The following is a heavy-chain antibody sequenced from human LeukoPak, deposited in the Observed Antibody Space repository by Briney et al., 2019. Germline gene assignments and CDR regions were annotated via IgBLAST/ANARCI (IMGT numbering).Heavy chain of an antibody. D-gene: IGHD1-7*01. CDR3: ARDGEAFGWNYAFDY. V-gene: IGHV3-21*01. CDR2: ISSSSSYI. CDR1: GFTFSSYS. Sequence: GGSLRLSCAASGFTFSSYSMNWVRQAPGKGLEWVSFISSSSSYIYYADSVKGRFTISRDNAKTSLYLQMNSLRDEDTAVYCARDGEAFGWNYAFDYWGQGTLVTVSS. J-gene: IGHJ4*02.